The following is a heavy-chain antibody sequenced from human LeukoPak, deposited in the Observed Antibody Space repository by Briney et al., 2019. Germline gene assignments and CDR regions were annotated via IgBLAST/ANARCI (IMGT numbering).Heavy chain of an antibody. J-gene: IGHJ3*02. CDR3: AGFFYDNSGDAFDI. V-gene: IGHV1-69*13. CDR1: GGTFSSYA. CDR2: LIPIYGSA. Sequence: SVKVSCKASGGTFSSYAISWVRQAPGQGLEWMGGLIPIYGSANYAQKFQGRVTITSDESTRTVYMELSSLRPEDSAVYYCAGFFYDNSGDAFDIWGQGTMVTVSS. D-gene: IGHD3-22*01.